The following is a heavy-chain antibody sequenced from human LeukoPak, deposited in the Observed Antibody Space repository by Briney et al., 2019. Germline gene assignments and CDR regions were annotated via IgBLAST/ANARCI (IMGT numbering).Heavy chain of an antibody. CDR2: ISYDGSNK. V-gene: IGHV3-30*18. CDR3: AKDVGLAAVRNWFFDL. J-gene: IGHJ2*01. D-gene: IGHD6-13*01. CDR1: GFTVSSNY. Sequence: GGSLRLSCAASGFTVSSNYMSWVRQAPGKGLEWVAVISYDGSNKYYADSVKGRFTISRDNSKNTLYLQVKSLRAEDTAVYYCAKDVGLAAVRNWFFDLWGRGTLVTVSS.